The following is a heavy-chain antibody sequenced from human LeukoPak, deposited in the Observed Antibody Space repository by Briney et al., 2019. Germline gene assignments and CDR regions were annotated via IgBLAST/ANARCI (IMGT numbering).Heavy chain of an antibody. Sequence: SGTLSLTCAVSGASISSSNWWSWVRQPPGKGLEWIGEIYHSGSTNYNPSLKSRVTISVDTSKNQFSLKLSSVTAADTAVYYCARDKGSIGQYDFWSGYHVGFDYWGQGTLVTVSS. CDR3: ARDKGSIGQYDFWSGYHVGFDY. J-gene: IGHJ4*02. V-gene: IGHV4-4*02. CDR2: IYHSGST. D-gene: IGHD3-3*01. CDR1: GASISSSNW.